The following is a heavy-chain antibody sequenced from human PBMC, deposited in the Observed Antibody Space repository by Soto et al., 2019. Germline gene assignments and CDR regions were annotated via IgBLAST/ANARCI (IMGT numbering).Heavy chain of an antibody. J-gene: IGHJ4*02. CDR3: ARQRDFWSGATYYFDY. Sequence: PGGSLRLSCAASGFTFSDYYMTWIRQAPGKGLEWVSYISLGGSSIYYADSVKGRFTISRDNSKNSLYLQMNSLRAEDTAVYYCARQRDFWSGATYYFDYWGQGTLVTVSS. CDR1: GFTFSDYY. CDR2: ISLGGSSI. D-gene: IGHD3-3*01. V-gene: IGHV3-11*01.